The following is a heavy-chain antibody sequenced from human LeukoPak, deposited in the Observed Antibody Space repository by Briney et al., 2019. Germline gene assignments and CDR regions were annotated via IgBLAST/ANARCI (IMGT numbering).Heavy chain of an antibody. Sequence: PSETLSLTCTVSGVSISSSSYYWGWIRQPPGKGLEWIGSIYYSGSTYYNPSLKSRVTISVDTSKNQFSLKLSSVTAADTAVYYCARHWLSSGFLWYFDLWGRGTLVTVSS. D-gene: IGHD3-22*01. CDR1: GVSISSSSYY. J-gene: IGHJ2*01. V-gene: IGHV4-39*01. CDR3: ARHWLSSGFLWYFDL. CDR2: IYYSGST.